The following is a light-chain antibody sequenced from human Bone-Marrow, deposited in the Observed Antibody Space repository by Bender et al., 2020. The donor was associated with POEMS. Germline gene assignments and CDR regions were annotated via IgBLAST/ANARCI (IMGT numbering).Light chain of an antibody. Sequence: QSVLTQPPSVSGTPGQRVTISCSGSGSNIGGYPVNWYQQLPGTAPRLLIYTNNERPSGVPDRFSGSKSGNTASLTISGLQVEDEAAYYCCSHGGSYTSDVVFGGGTKLTVL. CDR1: GSNIGGYP. CDR3: CSHGGSYTSDVV. CDR2: TNN. J-gene: IGLJ2*01. V-gene: IGLV1-44*01.